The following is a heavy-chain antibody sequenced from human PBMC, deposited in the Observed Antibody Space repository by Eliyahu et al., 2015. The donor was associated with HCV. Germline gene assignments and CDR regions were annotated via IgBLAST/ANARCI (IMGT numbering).Heavy chain of an antibody. CDR2: IYYSGST. CDR1: GGSISSSSYY. V-gene: IGHV4-39*01. Sequence: QLQLQESGPGLVKPSETLSLTCTVSGGSISSSSYYWGWIRQPPGKGLEWIGSIYYSGSTYYNPSIKSRVTISVDTSKNQFSLKLSSVTAADTAVYYCASQIVVVVAAIGYYYYGMDVWGQGTTVTVSS. CDR3: ASQIVVVVAAIGYYYYGMDV. D-gene: IGHD2-15*01. J-gene: IGHJ6*02.